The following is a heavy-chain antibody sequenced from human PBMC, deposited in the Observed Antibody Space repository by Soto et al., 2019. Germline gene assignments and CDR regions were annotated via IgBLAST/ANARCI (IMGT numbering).Heavy chain of an antibody. CDR2: ISGGGGTT. CDR1: GFTFNNYA. D-gene: IGHD3-10*01. CDR3: AKGRGGSGSLTPRVDF. J-gene: IGHJ4*02. Sequence: PGGSLRLSCAASGFTFNNYAMTWVRQAPGKGLEWVSAISGGGGTTSYADSVKGRFTVSRDGSKNTLYLQMSSLRAEDTALYYCAKGRGGSGSLTPRVDFWGQGTLVTVSS. V-gene: IGHV3-23*01.